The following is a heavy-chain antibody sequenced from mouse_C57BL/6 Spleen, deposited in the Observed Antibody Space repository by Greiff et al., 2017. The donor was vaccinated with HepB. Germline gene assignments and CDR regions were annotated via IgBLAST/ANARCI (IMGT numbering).Heavy chain of an antibody. Sequence: QVQLQQPGAELVRPGSSVKLSCKASGYTFTSYWMHWVKQRPIQGLEWIGNIDPSDSETHYNQKFKDKATLTVDKSSSTAYMQLSSLTSEDSAVYYCARSVPFITTVVAPFDYWGQGTTLTVSS. CDR2: IDPSDSET. CDR3: ARSVPFITTVVAPFDY. J-gene: IGHJ2*01. V-gene: IGHV1-52*01. CDR1: GYTFTSYW. D-gene: IGHD1-1*01.